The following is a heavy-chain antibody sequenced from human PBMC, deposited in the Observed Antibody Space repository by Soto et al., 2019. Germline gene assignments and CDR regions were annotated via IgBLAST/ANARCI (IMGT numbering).Heavy chain of an antibody. CDR1: GGSLSSGDYY. CDR3: ARDTFYGDFGYYYGMDV. D-gene: IGHD4-17*01. J-gene: IGHJ6*02. V-gene: IGHV4-61*08. Sequence: SSETLSLTCTVSGGSLSSGDYYWSWIRQPPGKSLEWIGYIYYSGITNYSPSLKSRVTISVDTSKNQFSLKLSSVTAADTAVYYCARDTFYGDFGYYYGMDVWGQGTTVTVSS. CDR2: IYYSGIT.